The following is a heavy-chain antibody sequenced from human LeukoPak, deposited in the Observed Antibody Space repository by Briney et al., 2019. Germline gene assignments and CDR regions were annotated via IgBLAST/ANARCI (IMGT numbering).Heavy chain of an antibody. CDR1: GGSISSYY. D-gene: IGHD2-15*01. Sequence: SETLSLTCSVSGGSISSYYWSWIRQPPGKGLEWIGYVSYSGNTIYNPSLKSRVTISVDTSKNQFSLKLSSVTAADTAVYYCATRSTGVAATFDCWGQGALVTVSS. V-gene: IGHV4-59*01. CDR2: VSYSGNT. CDR3: ATRSTGVAATFDC. J-gene: IGHJ4*02.